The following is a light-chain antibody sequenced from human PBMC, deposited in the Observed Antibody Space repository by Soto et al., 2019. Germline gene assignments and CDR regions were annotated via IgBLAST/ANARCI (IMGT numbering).Light chain of an antibody. CDR2: GAS. V-gene: IGKV3-11*01. CDR3: QQRGNWPPGFT. Sequence: EIVLTQSPVTLSLSPGERATLSCRASQSVSSAYLAWYQQKPGQAPRLLIYGASNRATGIPARFSGSGSGTDFTLTISSLEPEDFAVYYCQQRGNWPPGFTFGPGTKVDIK. CDR1: QSVSSAY. J-gene: IGKJ3*01.